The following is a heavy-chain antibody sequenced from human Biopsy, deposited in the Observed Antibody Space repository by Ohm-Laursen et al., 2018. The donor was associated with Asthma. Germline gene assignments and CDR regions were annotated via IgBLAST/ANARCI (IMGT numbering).Heavy chain of an antibody. J-gene: IGHJ4*02. CDR2: ISGVSRYK. Sequence: SLRLSCTASGFDFIDYTMNWVRQAPGKGLEWVSSISGVSRYKYYSDSLRGRVTISRDNAKRTLYLQMNSLSPEDTAMYYCRALPTRTMYFDSWGQGTLVTVSS. V-gene: IGHV3-21*04. CDR1: GFDFIDYT. CDR3: RALPTRTMYFDS. D-gene: IGHD4/OR15-4a*01.